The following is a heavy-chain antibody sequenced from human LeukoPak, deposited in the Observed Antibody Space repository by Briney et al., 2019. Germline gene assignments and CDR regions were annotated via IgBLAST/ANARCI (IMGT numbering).Heavy chain of an antibody. CDR1: GSTFSGSA. V-gene: IGHV3-73*01. J-gene: IGHJ4*02. D-gene: IGHD3-22*01. CDR2: IRSKANSYAT. Sequence: GGSLRLSCAASGSTFSGSAMHWVRQASGKGLEWVGRIRSKANSYATAYAASVKGRFTISRDDSKNTAYLQMNSLKTEDTAVYYCTRQYYYDSSGYSRWGQGTLVTVSS. CDR3: TRQYYYDSSGYSR.